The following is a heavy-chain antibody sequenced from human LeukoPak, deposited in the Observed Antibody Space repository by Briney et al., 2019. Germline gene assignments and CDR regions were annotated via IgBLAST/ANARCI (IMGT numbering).Heavy chain of an antibody. CDR2: ISGPSSYL. CDR1: AFSLNAYN. V-gene: IGHV3-21*01. D-gene: IGHD1-26*01. Sequence: GGSLRLSCAASAFSLNAYNMNWVRQAPGRGLEWVSSISGPSSYLYYAVSVTGRFTISRDNAKNSLYLEMNSLTAADTAVYYCARGPTVGATSPYYFYYMDVWGKGTTVTVSS. J-gene: IGHJ6*03. CDR3: ARGPTVGATSPYYFYYMDV.